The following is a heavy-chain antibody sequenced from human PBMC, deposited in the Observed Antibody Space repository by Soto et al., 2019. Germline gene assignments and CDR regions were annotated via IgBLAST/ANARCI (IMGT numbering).Heavy chain of an antibody. CDR2: IIPIFGTA. Sequence: RASVKVSCKASGVTFSSYAISWVRQAPGQGLEWMGGIIPIFGTANYAQKFQGRVTITADESTSTAYMELSSLRSEDTAVYYCARDTHSSGYFEDYWGQGTLVTVSS. D-gene: IGHD3-22*01. J-gene: IGHJ4*02. CDR3: ARDTHSSGYFEDY. CDR1: GVTFSSYA. V-gene: IGHV1-69*13.